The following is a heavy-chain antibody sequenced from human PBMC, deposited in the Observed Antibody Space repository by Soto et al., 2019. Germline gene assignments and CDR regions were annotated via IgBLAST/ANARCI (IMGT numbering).Heavy chain of an antibody. CDR1: GYTFTSYA. Sequence: ASVKVSCRASGYTFTSYAMHRVRQAPGQRLEWMGWINAGNGNTKYSQKFQGRVTITRDTSASTAYMELSSLRYEDTAVYYCARDPLLYSSGWRIYWYCHLWGRGSLVTVSS. CDR3: ARDPLLYSSGWRIYWYCHL. D-gene: IGHD6-19*01. V-gene: IGHV1-3*01. J-gene: IGHJ2*01. CDR2: INAGNGNT.